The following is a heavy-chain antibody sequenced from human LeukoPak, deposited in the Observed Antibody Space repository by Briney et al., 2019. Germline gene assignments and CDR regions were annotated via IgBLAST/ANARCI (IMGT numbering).Heavy chain of an antibody. J-gene: IGHJ6*03. D-gene: IGHD3-10*01. Sequence: SETLSLTCIVAGGSISSNYWTWIRQSPGKGLEWIGYIYTSGSTTYNPSLKSRVTISRDTSNNQFSLKLSSVTAADTAVYYCARIYGSGTSFGYMDVWGKGTTVTVSS. CDR2: IYTSGST. V-gene: IGHV4-4*09. CDR3: ARIYGSGTSFGYMDV. CDR1: GGSISSNY.